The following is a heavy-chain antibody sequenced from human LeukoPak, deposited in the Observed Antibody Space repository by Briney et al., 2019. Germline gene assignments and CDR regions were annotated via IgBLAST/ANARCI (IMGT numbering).Heavy chain of an antibody. CDR3: ARDLRRRDGYNPAY. CDR1: GFTFTSSA. Sequence: GTSVKVSCKASGFTFTSSAMQWVRQARGQRLEWIGWIVVGSGNTNYAQKFQERVTITRDTSISTAYMELSRLRSDDTAVYYCARDLRRRDGYNPAYWGQGTLVTVSS. V-gene: IGHV1-58*02. D-gene: IGHD5-24*01. J-gene: IGHJ4*02. CDR2: IVVGSGNT.